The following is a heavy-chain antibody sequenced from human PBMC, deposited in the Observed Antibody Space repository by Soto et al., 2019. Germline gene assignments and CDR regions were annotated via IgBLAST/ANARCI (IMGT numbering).Heavy chain of an antibody. CDR1: GFTLEDNA. CDR3: AKDMSYGDYRSYFDY. Sequence: DVQLVESGGGLVRPGRSRRLSCAAPGFTLEDNAMHGVRQAPGKGLEWVSGISWNSGSIGYADSVKGRFTISRDNAKNSLYLQMNSLRAEDTALYYCAKDMSYGDYRSYFDYWGQGTLVTVSS. CDR2: ISWNSGSI. D-gene: IGHD4-17*01. V-gene: IGHV3-9*01. J-gene: IGHJ4*02.